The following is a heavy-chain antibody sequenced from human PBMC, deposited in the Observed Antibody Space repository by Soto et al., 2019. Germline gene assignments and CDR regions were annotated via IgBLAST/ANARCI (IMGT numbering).Heavy chain of an antibody. D-gene: IGHD2-21*02. J-gene: IGHJ6*02. Sequence: QVHLVQSGGEVKKPVASVKVSCKASGYTFTSYGISWVRQAPGQGLEWMGWISGYNGKTNYAQKVQDRVTMTTDTSTSTVYMELRSLRSDDTAVYYCAREGDVPYYYYGMDVWGQGTTVTVSS. CDR3: AREGDVPYYYYGMDV. CDR1: GYTFTSYG. CDR2: ISGYNGKT. V-gene: IGHV1-18*01.